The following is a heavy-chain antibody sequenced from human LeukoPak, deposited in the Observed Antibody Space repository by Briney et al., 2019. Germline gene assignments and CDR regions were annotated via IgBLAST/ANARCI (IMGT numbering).Heavy chain of an antibody. CDR3: TTGLMYYCDSSGYYYVLDY. CDR2: IKSKTDGGTT. CDR1: GFTFSNAW. Sequence: PGGSLRLSCAASGFTFSNAWMSSVRQAPGKGLEWVGRIKSKTDGGTTDYAAPVKGRFTISRDDSRNTLYLQMNSLKTEDTAVYYCTTGLMYYCDSSGYYYVLDYWGQGTLVTVSS. D-gene: IGHD3-22*01. V-gene: IGHV3-15*01. J-gene: IGHJ4*02.